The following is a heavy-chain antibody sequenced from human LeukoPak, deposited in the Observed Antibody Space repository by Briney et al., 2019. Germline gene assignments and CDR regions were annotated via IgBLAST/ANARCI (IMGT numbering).Heavy chain of an antibody. J-gene: IGHJ5*02. D-gene: IGHD3-10*01. CDR2: VDPEDGET. V-gene: IGHV1-69-2*01. Sequence: ATVKISRTGSGYTFTDYYMHWVHQAPGKGLEWMGVVDPEDGETIYAEKFQGRVTITAGTSTDTAYMKMSSLRSEDTAVYYCATVPPYYYGSGSYHWFDPWAREPWSPSPQ. CDR1: GYTFTDYY. CDR3: ATVPPYYYGSGSYHWFDP.